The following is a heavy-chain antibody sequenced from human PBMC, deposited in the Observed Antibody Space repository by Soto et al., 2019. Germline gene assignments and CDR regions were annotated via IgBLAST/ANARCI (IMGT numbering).Heavy chain of an antibody. CDR2: ISSGGAT. D-gene: IGHD2-8*02. CDR1: GTSISGDYW. J-gene: IGHJ4*02. Sequence: QVQLQESGPGLVKPSDTLSLTCAVSGTSISGDYWWGWIRQTPGKGLEWIGYISSGGATHYNPSHGSRLTMSVDTSRSQFSLKLSSVTAVDAALYYCTRKTGGYYFFEYWGRGTLVTVSS. V-gene: IGHV4-28*01. CDR3: TRKTGGYYFFEY.